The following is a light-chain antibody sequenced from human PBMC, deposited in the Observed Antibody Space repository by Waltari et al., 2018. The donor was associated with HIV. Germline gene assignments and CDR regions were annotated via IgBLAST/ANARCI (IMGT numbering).Light chain of an antibody. V-gene: IGKV3-15*01. CDR2: GAY. CDR1: QSVGAS. CDR3: QQYSTWPLYT. J-gene: IGKJ2*01. Sequence: EVMLTQSPATLSVSPGEPATLSCRASQSVGASFARYQHRPGQSPRRLVYGAYTTAPGVPARFRGRGFGTDFTLTISNLQSGDFAVYFCQQYSTWPLYTFGQGTKLEI.